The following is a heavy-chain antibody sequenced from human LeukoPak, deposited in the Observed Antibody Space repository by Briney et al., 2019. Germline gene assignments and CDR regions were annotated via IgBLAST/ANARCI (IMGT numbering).Heavy chain of an antibody. J-gene: IGHJ4*02. D-gene: IGHD3-9*01. Sequence: GGTLRLSCAASGFTFSTYSLNWVRQAPGKGLEWVSSISSSSDDIHYIDSVKGRFTISRDNAKNSLFLQMNSLRAEDTAVYYCARGDDILTGYYGFDSWGQGTLVTVSS. CDR1: GFTFSTYS. V-gene: IGHV3-21*01. CDR2: ISSSSDDI. CDR3: ARGDDILTGYYGFDS.